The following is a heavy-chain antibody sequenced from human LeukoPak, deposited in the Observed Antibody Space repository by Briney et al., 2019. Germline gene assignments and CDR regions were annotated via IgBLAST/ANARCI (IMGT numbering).Heavy chain of an antibody. CDR3: ARGGGKRGVEDY. J-gene: IGHJ4*02. D-gene: IGHD4-23*01. CDR1: GGSISSGGYY. CDR2: IYYSGNT. V-gene: IGHV4-31*03. Sequence: SETLSLTCTVSGGSISSGGYYWSWIRQHPGKGLEWIGYIYYSGNTYYNPSLKSRVTISVDTSKNQFSLKLSSVTAADTAVYYCARGGGKRGVEDYWGQGTLVTVSS.